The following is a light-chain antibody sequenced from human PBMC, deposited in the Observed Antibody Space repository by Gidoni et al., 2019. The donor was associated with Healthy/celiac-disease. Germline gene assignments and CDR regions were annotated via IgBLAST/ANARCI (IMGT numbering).Light chain of an antibody. CDR2: EVS. CDR3: SSYTSSRGVV. V-gene: IGLV2-14*01. CDR1: SSDVGGYNY. Sequence: QSALTQPASGSGSPGQSISISCTGTSSDVGGYNYVSWYQQHPGKAPKLMIYEVSNRPSGVSNRFSGSKSGNTASLTISGLQAEDEADYYCSSYTSSRGVVFGGGTKLTVL. J-gene: IGLJ2*01.